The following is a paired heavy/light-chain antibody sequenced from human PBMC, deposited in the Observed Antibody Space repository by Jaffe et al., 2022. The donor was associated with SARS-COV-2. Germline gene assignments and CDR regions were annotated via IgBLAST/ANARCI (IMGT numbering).Light chain of an antibody. CDR1: QSVTSRY. CDR3: QQYGSSPGYT. Sequence: EIVLTQSPGTLSLSPGERATLSCRASQSVTSRYLAWYQQKPGQAPRLLIFGASSRATGIPDRFSGSGSGTDFTLTISRLEPEDFAVYYCQQYGSSPGYTFGQGTKLEIK. J-gene: IGKJ2*01. V-gene: IGKV3-20*01. CDR2: GAS.
Heavy chain of an antibody. V-gene: IGHV3-23*04. CDR2: ISARGDST. CDR1: GFTFSKYA. D-gene: IGHD3-10*01. Sequence: EVQLVESGGDSVQPGGSLRLSCAASGFTFSKYAMSWVRQAPGKGLEWVSVISARGDSTSYADSVKGRFTISRDNSKNTLYLQMNGLRAEDTAVYYCAKDPYYDSGSQIPWYYMHVWGKGTTVTVSS. CDR3: AKDPYYDSGSQIPWYYMHV. J-gene: IGHJ6*03.